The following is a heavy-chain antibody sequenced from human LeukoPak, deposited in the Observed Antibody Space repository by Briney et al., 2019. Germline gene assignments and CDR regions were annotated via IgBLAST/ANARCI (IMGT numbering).Heavy chain of an antibody. D-gene: IGHD3-10*01. V-gene: IGHV1-18*01. Sequence: ASVKVSCKASGYTFTGYGISWVRQAPGQGLEWMGWISAYNGNTNYAQKLQGRVTMTTDTSTNTAYMQLTSLRSDSPAVYSCARDQVTMVRRVIPDSWGQGTLVTVSS. J-gene: IGHJ4*02. CDR2: ISAYNGNT. CDR1: GYTFTGYG. CDR3: ARDQVTMVRRVIPDS.